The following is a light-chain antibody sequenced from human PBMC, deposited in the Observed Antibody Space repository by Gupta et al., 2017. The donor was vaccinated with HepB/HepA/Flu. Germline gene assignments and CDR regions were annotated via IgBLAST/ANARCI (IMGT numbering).Light chain of an antibody. V-gene: IGKV3-20*01. CDR1: QSVTSY. CDR3: QLCKYSPAWT. CDR2: GAS. J-gene: IGKJ1*01. Sequence: EIVLTQSPGTLSLSPGERATLSCRASQSVTSYLAWYQQKPGQAPRLLIYGASSRATGITDMFSDSGYGKFFTLTSSRREQEDFAVYHCQLCKYSPAWTFGQGTKVEIK.